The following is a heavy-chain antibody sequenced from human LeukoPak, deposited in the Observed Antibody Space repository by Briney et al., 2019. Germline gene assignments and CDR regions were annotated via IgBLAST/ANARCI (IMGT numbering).Heavy chain of an antibody. V-gene: IGHV3-23*01. D-gene: IGHD2-2*01. CDR3: AKDLGYCSSTSCYDIGGSFDY. CDR1: GFTFSSYA. J-gene: IGHJ4*02. CDR2: ISGSGGST. Sequence: GGSLRLSCAASGFTFSSYAMSWVRQAPGKGLEWVSAISGSGGSTYYADSVKGRFTISRDNSKNTLYLQMNSLRAEDAAVYYCAKDLGYCSSTSCYDIGGSFDYWGQGTLVTVSS.